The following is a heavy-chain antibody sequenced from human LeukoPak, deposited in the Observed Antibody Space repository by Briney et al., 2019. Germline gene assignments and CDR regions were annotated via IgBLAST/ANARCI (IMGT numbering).Heavy chain of an antibody. J-gene: IGHJ4*02. Sequence: ASVKVSCKASGYTFTSYGISWVRQAPGQGLEWMGWISAYNGNTNYAQKFQGRVTMTRDTSTSTVYMELSSLRSEDTAVYYCARWQSGTTDPVYSGSYHPFDYWGQGTLVTVSS. CDR3: ARWQSGTTDPVYSGSYHPFDY. CDR2: ISAYNGNT. D-gene: IGHD1-26*01. CDR1: GYTFTSYG. V-gene: IGHV1-18*01.